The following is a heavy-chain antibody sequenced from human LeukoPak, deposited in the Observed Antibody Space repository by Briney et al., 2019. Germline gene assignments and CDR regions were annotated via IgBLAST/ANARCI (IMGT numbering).Heavy chain of an antibody. CDR1: GYTFTSYD. Sequence: ASVKVSCKASGYTFTSYDINWVRQATGQGLEWMGWMNPNSGNTGYAQKFQGRVTMTRNTSISTAYMELSGLRSEDTAVYYCASTPSVSGNWFDPWGQGTLVTVSS. CDR2: MNPNSGNT. V-gene: IGHV1-8*01. CDR3: ASTPSVSGNWFDP. J-gene: IGHJ5*02. D-gene: IGHD5/OR15-5a*01.